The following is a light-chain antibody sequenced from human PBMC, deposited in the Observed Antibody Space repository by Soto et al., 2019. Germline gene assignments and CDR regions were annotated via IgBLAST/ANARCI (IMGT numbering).Light chain of an antibody. V-gene: IGLV2-14*03. J-gene: IGLJ2*01. CDR3: SLYSGTNTHVL. CDR2: DVS. CDR1: SSDVGTYNY. Sequence: QSVLTQPASVSGSPGQSITISCTGTSSDVGTYNYVSWYQHYPGKAPKVMIYDVSDRPSGVSTRFSGSKSGNTASLTISGLQAEDEAVYYCSLYSGTNTHVLFGGGTQLTVL.